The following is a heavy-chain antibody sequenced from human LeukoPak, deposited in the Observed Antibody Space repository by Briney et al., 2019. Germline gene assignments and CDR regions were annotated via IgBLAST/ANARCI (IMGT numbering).Heavy chain of an antibody. CDR3: ARIRRDGYSLSYYYYGMDV. D-gene: IGHD5-24*01. CDR2: ISSSGSTI. Sequence: PGGSLRLSCAASGFTFSDYHMSWIRQAPGKGLECISYISSSGSTIYYTDSVKGRFTNSRDNAKNSLYLQMNSLRAEDTAVYYCARIRRDGYSLSYYYYGMDVWGQGTTVTVSS. CDR1: GFTFSDYH. J-gene: IGHJ6*02. V-gene: IGHV3-11*01.